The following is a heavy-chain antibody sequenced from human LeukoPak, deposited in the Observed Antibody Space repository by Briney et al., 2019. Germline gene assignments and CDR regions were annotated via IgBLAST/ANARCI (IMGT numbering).Heavy chain of an antibody. Sequence: GQSVKISCHVSGYSSTNYGIGWVRQVTVKGREWMGIIYSGDSDTRYSPYFQGQVTISSDKSMSTAYLQWSSLGCATTAMQYFARHGPNWGDAFDTWGQGTMVTVSS. CDR1: GYSSTNYG. D-gene: IGHD7-27*01. J-gene: IGHJ3*02. CDR3: ARHGPNWGDAFDT. V-gene: IGHV5-51*01. CDR2: IYSGDSDT.